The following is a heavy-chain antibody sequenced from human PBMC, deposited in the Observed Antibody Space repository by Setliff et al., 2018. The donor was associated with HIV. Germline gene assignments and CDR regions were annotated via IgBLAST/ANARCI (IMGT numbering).Heavy chain of an antibody. CDR2: IYYSGST. V-gene: IGHV4-59*12. J-gene: IGHJ6*03. CDR1: GGSISSYY. D-gene: IGHD3-3*01. CDR3: ARGVVDYDFWSGSGDYYYMDV. Sequence: NPSETLSLTCIVSGGSISSYYWSWIRQPPGKGLEWIGYIYYSGSTNYNPSLKNRVTISIDTSKKQFSLKMSSVTAADTAVYYCARGVVDYDFWSGSGDYYYMDVWGKWTTVTVSS.